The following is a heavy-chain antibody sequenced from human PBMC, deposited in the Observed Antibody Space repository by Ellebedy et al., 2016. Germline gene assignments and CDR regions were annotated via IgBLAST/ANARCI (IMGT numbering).Heavy chain of an antibody. CDR3: AGRGIASAWYGSDS. V-gene: IGHV3-23*01. J-gene: IGHJ4*01. CDR2: ISDSGATT. CDR1: GSTFRNSA. Sequence: GGSLRLSCAASGSTFRNSAMSWVRQAPGKGLEWVSGISDSGATTYYADSVKGRFTISRDNSINKVYLEMHSLRGEDTAVYYCAGRGIASAWYGSDSWGPGTLITVSS. D-gene: IGHD6-19*01.